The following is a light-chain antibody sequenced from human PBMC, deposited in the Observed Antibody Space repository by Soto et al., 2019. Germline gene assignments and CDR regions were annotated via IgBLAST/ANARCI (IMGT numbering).Light chain of an antibody. CDR2: AAS. Sequence: DIQMTPSPSSLSASVGDRVAITGRASQNIQTYLNWYQLKPGKAPNLLSYAASSLHSGVPSRFSGSGSGTDFTLTISSLQPEVFATYYCQQSFSSPPWTFGQGTKVENK. CDR3: QQSFSSPPWT. J-gene: IGKJ1*01. V-gene: IGKV1-39*01. CDR1: QNIQTY.